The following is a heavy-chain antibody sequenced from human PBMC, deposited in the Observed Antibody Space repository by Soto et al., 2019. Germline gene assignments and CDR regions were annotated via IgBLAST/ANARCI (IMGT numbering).Heavy chain of an antibody. CDR1: GNTFTYRY. J-gene: IGHJ4*02. D-gene: IGHD1-26*01. V-gene: IGHV1-45*02. Sequence: QMQLVQSVAAVKKTGYTVTVSCKALGNTFTYRYLHWVRQDPGQALEWMGWITPFSGDVHYAQKFQERVTITRDRSINTAYMRMSSLGSEDTAMYYCASGGAGSGPFTWELPDHWGQGTLVTVSA. CDR2: ITPFSGDV. CDR3: ASGGAGSGPFTWELPDH.